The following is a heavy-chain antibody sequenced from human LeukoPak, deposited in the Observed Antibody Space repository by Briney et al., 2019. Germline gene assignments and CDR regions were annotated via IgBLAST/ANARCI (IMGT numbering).Heavy chain of an antibody. CDR3: AKDEGIAAALYYFDY. CDR2: IRYDGSNK. Sequence: GGSLRLSCATSGFTVSSYSMNWVRQAPGKGLEWVAFIRYDGSNKYYADSVKGRFTISRDNSKNTLYLQMNSLRAEDTAVYYCAKDEGIAAALYYFDYWGQGTLVTVSS. J-gene: IGHJ4*02. D-gene: IGHD6-13*01. CDR1: GFTVSSYS. V-gene: IGHV3-30*02.